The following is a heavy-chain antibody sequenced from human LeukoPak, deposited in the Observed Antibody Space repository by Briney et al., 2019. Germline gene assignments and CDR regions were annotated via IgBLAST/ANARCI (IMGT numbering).Heavy chain of an antibody. J-gene: IGHJ5*02. CDR1: GFTFSSYG. CDR2: ISYDGSNK. CDR3: AKEPGIAAAGTNWFDP. V-gene: IGHV3-30*18. D-gene: IGHD6-13*01. Sequence: GRSLRLSCAASGFTFSSYGMHWVRQAPGKGLEWVAVISYDGSNKYYADSVKGRFTISRDNSKNTLYLQMNSLRAEDTVVYYCAKEPGIAAAGTNWFDPWGQGTLVTVSS.